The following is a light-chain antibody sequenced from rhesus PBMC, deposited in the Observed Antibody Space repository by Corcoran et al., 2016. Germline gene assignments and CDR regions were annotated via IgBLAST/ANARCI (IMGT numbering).Light chain of an antibody. Sequence: DIQMTQSPSSLSASVGDTVTITCQASQGIRKYSAWYQKKPGKAPKLLIYDASPLQSGVPSRFRGTGSGTEFTLTIRSLQPEDFATYYCQQHNSYPLTFGGGTKVEIK. V-gene: IGKV1-25*01. CDR3: QQHNSYPLT. J-gene: IGKJ4*01. CDR1: QGIRKY. CDR2: DAS.